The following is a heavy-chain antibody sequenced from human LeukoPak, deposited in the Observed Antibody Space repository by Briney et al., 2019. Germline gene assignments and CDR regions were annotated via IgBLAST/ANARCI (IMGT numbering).Heavy chain of an antibody. CDR2: IRYDGSNK. D-gene: IGHD6-19*01. V-gene: IGHV3-33*01. Sequence: GGSLRLSCAASGFTFSSYGMHWVRQAPGKGLEWVAVIRYDGSNKYYADSVKGRFTISRDNSKNTLYLLMNSLRAEDTAVYYCARDQSVAVAGCFYYYGMDVWGQGTTVTVSS. CDR1: GFTFSSYG. CDR3: ARDQSVAVAGCFYYYGMDV. J-gene: IGHJ6*02.